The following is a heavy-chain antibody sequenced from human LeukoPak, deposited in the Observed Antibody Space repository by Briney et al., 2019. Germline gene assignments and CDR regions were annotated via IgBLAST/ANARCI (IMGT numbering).Heavy chain of an antibody. J-gene: IGHJ3*02. CDR2: IKQDGSEK. CDR1: GFTFSSYW. CDR3: ARDSVAAMVRLAFDI. Sequence: GGSMGLSCAASGFTFSSYWMSWVRQAPGKGLEWVANIKQDGSEKYYVDSVKGRFTISRDNAKNSLYLQMNSLRAEDTAVYYCARDSVAAMVRLAFDIWGQGTMVTVSS. V-gene: IGHV3-7*01. D-gene: IGHD5-18*01.